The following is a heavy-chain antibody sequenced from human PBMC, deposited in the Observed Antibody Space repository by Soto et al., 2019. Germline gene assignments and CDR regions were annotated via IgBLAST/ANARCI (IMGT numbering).Heavy chain of an antibody. CDR2: ISSSSSTI. D-gene: IGHD3-22*01. Sequence: PGGSLRLSCAASGFTFSTYSMNWVRQAPGKGLEWVSYISSSSSTIYYADSVKGRFTISRDNAKNSLYLQMNSLRAEDTAVYYCARHSSGYVNWFDPWGQGTLVTVP. CDR1: GFTFSTYS. CDR3: ARHSSGYVNWFDP. J-gene: IGHJ5*02. V-gene: IGHV3-48*04.